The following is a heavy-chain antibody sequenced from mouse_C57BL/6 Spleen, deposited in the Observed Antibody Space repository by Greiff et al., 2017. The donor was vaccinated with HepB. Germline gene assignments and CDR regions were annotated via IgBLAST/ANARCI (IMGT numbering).Heavy chain of an antibody. V-gene: IGHV5-9*01. Sequence: EVHLVESGGGLVKPGGSLKLSCAASGFTFSSYTMSWVRQTPEKRLEWVATISGGGGNTYYPDSVKGRFTISRDNAKNTLYLQMSSLRSEDTALYYCARRELLGYYFDYWGQGTTLTVSS. CDR3: ARRELLGYYFDY. J-gene: IGHJ2*01. CDR1: GFTFSSYT. D-gene: IGHD6-1*01. CDR2: ISGGGGNT.